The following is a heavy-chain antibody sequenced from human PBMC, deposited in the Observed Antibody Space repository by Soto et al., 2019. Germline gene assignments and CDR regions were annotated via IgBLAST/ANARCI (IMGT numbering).Heavy chain of an antibody. V-gene: IGHV2-5*02. Sequence: QITLKESGPTLVKPTQTLTLTCTFSGFSLSTSGVGVGWIRQPPGKALEWLAVIYWDDDKRYSPALKSRLTITKDTSKNQVVLKMTNMDPVDTATYFCAHHPYYGLGSYSFDYWGQGTLVTVSS. CDR1: GFSLSTSGVG. CDR2: IYWDDDK. J-gene: IGHJ4*02. D-gene: IGHD3-10*01. CDR3: AHHPYYGLGSYSFDY.